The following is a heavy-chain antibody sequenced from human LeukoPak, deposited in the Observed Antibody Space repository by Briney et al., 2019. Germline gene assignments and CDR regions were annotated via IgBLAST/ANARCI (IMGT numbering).Heavy chain of an antibody. CDR1: GGTFSSYA. D-gene: IGHD1-26*01. CDR3: ASARPHSGSYSSYYGMDV. J-gene: IGHJ6*02. Sequence: SVKVSCKASGGTFSSYAISWVRQAPGQGLEWMGGIIPIFGTANYAQKSQGRVTITADESTSTAYMELSSLRSEDTAVYYCASARPHSGSYSSYYGMDVWGQGTTVTVSS. V-gene: IGHV1-69*13. CDR2: IIPIFGTA.